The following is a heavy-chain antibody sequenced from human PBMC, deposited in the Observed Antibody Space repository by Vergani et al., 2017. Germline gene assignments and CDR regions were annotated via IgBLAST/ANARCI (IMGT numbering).Heavy chain of an antibody. Sequence: EVQLVESGGGLVQPGRSLRLSCAASGFTFDDYVMHWVRQAPGKGLEWVSGISWNSGSIGYADSVKGRFTISRDNAKNSLYLQMNSLRAEDTALYYCAANYGDYPSHFDYWGQGTLVTVSS. CDR1: GFTFDDYV. J-gene: IGHJ4*02. D-gene: IGHD4-17*01. CDR3: AANYGDYPSHFDY. CDR2: ISWNSGSI. V-gene: IGHV3-9*01.